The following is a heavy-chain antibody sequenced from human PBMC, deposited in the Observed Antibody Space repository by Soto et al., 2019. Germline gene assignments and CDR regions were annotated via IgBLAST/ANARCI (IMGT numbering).Heavy chain of an antibody. CDR1: GFTFSSYA. Sequence: EVQLLESGGGLVQPGGSLRLSCAASGFTFSSYAMSWVRQAPGKGLEWVSAISGSGGSTYYADSVKGRFAISRDNSKNTLYLQMNSLRAEDTAVYYCAKDVYYDSSGYPDYWGQGTLVTVSS. J-gene: IGHJ4*02. CDR3: AKDVYYDSSGYPDY. V-gene: IGHV3-23*01. D-gene: IGHD3-22*01. CDR2: ISGSGGST.